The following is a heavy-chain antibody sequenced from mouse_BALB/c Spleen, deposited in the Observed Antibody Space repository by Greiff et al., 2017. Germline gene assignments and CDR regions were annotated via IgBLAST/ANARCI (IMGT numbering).Heavy chain of an antibody. CDR3: ARGDGYCPYYDMDY. CDR2: ISNLAYSI. CDR1: GFTFSDYG. J-gene: IGHJ4*01. Sequence: EVQGVESGGGLVQPGGSRKLSCAASGFTFSDYGMAWVRQAPGKGPEWVAFISNLAYSIYYADTVTGRFTISRENAENTLYLEMSSLRSEDTAMYYCARGDGYCPYYDMDYWGQGTSVTVSS. V-gene: IGHV5-15*02. D-gene: IGHD2-3*01.